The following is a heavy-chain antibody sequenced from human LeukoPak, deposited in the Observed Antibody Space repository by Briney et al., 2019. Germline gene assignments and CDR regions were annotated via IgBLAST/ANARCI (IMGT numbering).Heavy chain of an antibody. V-gene: IGHV1-18*01. CDR1: GYTFNRYG. J-gene: IGHJ3*02. Sequence: GASVKVSCKASGYTFNRYGVNWVRQAPGQGLEWMGWIGTYNGNTNLAQKFKGRVTMTTDTATSTAYVELKSLRLDDTAVYYCAKDRVGAPPGDWEYLGASNCFDIWGQGTMVSVSS. CDR2: IGTYNGNT. CDR3: AKDRVGAPPGDWEYLGASNCFDI. D-gene: IGHD3-16*01.